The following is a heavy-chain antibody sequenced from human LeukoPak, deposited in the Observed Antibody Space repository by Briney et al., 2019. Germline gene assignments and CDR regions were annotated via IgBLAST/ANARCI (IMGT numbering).Heavy chain of an antibody. CDR3: ARHKVFGYYYMDV. V-gene: IGHV4-39*01. J-gene: IGHJ6*03. CDR1: GGSISSGGYY. CDR2: IYYSGST. D-gene: IGHD1-14*01. Sequence: SQTLSLTCTVSGGSISSGGYYWSWIRQPPGKGLEWIGSIYYSGSTYYNPSLKSRVTISVDTSKNQFSLKLYSVTAADTAVYYCARHKVFGYYYMDVWGKGTTVTVSS.